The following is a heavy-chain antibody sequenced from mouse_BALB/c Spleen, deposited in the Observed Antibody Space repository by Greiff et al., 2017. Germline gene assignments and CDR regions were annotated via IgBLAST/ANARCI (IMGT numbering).Heavy chain of an antibody. CDR2: ISYSGST. J-gene: IGHJ1*01. CDR3: ARDYYGSTRYFDV. CDR1: GYSITSDYA. V-gene: IGHV3-2*02. Sequence: EVKLVESGPGLVKPSQSLSLTCTVTGYSITSDYAWNWIRQFPGNKLEWMGYISYSGSTSYNPSLKSRISITRDTSKNQFFLQLNSVTTEDTATYYCARDYYGSTRYFDVWGAGTTVTVSS. D-gene: IGHD1-1*01.